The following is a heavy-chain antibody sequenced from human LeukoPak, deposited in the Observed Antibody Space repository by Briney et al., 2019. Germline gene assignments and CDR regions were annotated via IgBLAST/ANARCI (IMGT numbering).Heavy chain of an antibody. D-gene: IGHD6-13*01. CDR3: ARGELVLFYGMDV. CDR1: GFTFSSYA. Sequence: GGSLRLSCAASGFTFSSYAMSWVRQAPGKGLEWVSVIYSGGSTYYADSVKGRFTISRDNSKNTLYLQMNSLRAEDTAVYYCARGELVLFYGMDVWGQGTTVTVSS. CDR2: IYSGGST. V-gene: IGHV3-66*01. J-gene: IGHJ6*02.